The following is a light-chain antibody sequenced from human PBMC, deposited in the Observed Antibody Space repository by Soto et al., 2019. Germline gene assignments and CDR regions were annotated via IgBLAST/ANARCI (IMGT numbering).Light chain of an antibody. Sequence: ENVLTQSPGTLSLSPGERATLSCRASQSMSNSYLAWYQQKPGQTPSLLIYHASHRATGIPDRFSGSGSGKDFTLTISRLEPEDFAVYYCQLYGDSLLTCGGGTKVEIK. CDR1: QSMSNSY. J-gene: IGKJ4*02. CDR2: HAS. V-gene: IGKV3-20*01. CDR3: QLYGDSLLT.